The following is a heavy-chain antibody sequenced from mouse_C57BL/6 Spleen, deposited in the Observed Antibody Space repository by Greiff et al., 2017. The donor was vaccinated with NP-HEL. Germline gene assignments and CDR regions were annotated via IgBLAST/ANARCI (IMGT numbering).Heavy chain of an antibody. CDR3: ARSGESLFYYGSSYGYAMDY. V-gene: IGHV1-72*01. CDR2: IDPNSGGT. J-gene: IGHJ4*01. CDR1: GYTFTSYW. Sequence: VQLQQPGAELVKPGASVKLSCKASGYTFTSYWMHWVKQRPGRGLEWIGRIDPNSGGTKYNEKFKSKATLTVDKPSSTAYMQLSSLTSEDSAVYDCARSGESLFYYGSSYGYAMDYWGQGTSVTVSS. D-gene: IGHD1-1*01.